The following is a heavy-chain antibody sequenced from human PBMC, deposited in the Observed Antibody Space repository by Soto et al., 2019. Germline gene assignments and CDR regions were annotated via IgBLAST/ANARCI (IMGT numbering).Heavy chain of an antibody. V-gene: IGHV1-18*04. Sequence: GASVKVSCKASGYTFTSYGISWVRQAPGQGLEWMGWISAYNGNTNYAQKLQGRVTMTTDTSTSTAYMELRSLRSDDTAVYYCARVPLTPTGTTQTNWFDPWGQGTLVTVSS. CDR1: GYTFTSYG. D-gene: IGHD1-7*01. J-gene: IGHJ5*02. CDR3: ARVPLTPTGTTQTNWFDP. CDR2: ISAYNGNT.